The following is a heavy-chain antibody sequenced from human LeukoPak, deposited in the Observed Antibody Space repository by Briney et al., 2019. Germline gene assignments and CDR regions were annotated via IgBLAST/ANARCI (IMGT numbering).Heavy chain of an antibody. CDR2: INHSGST. V-gene: IGHV4-34*01. CDR3: ARRVGYSSSFYPYYMDV. D-gene: IGHD6-13*01. J-gene: IGHJ6*03. Sequence: SETLSLTCAVYGGSFSDYYWSWIRQPPGKGLEWIGEINHSGSTNYNPSLKSRVTISVDTSKNQFSLKLSSVTAADTAVYYCARRVGYSSSFYPYYMDVWGKGTTVTVSS. CDR1: GGSFSDYY.